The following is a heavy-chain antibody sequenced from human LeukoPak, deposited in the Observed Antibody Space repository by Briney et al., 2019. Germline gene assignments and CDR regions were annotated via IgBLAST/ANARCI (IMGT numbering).Heavy chain of an antibody. J-gene: IGHJ1*01. D-gene: IGHD3-22*01. CDR3: ARGVKRITMIVVVMDQYFQH. CDR1: GFTFSSYA. CDR2: ISYDGSNK. Sequence: PGGSLRLSCAASGFTFSSYAMHWVRQAPGKGLEWVAVISYDGSNKYYADSVKGRFTISRDNSKNTLYLQMNSLRAEDTAVYYCARGVKRITMIVVVMDQYFQHWGQGTLVTVSS. V-gene: IGHV3-30-3*01.